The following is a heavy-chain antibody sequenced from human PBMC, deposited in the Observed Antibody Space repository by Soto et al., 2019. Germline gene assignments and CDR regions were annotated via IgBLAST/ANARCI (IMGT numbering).Heavy chain of an antibody. CDR1: GYTFTGYY. Sequence: GASVKVSCKASGYTFTGYYMHWVRQAPGQGLEWMGWIIPIFGTANYAQKFQGRVTITADESTSTAYMELSSLRSEDTAVYYCARDKAGRKFGELLGGMDVWGQGTTVTVSS. D-gene: IGHD3-10*01. J-gene: IGHJ6*02. CDR2: IIPIFGTA. CDR3: ARDKAGRKFGELLGGMDV. V-gene: IGHV1-69*13.